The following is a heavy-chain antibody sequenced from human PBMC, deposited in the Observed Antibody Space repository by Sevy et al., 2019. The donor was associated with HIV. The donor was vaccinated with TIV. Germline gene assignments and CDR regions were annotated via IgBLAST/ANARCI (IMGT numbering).Heavy chain of an antibody. CDR3: AREVCTKPHDY. D-gene: IGHD2-8*01. Sequence: GGSLRLSCAASGFTFSKYSMSWVRQPPGKGLEWVSTLSFGCGEINYAVSLKGRFTISRDNSMSSVYLKMNNLRPEDTAVYYCAREVCTKPHDYWGQGTLVTVSS. CDR1: GFTFSKYS. J-gene: IGHJ4*02. CDR2: LSFGCGEI. V-gene: IGHV3-23*01.